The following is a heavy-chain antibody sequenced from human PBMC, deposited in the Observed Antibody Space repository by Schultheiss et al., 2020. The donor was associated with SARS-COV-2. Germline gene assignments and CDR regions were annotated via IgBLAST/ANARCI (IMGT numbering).Heavy chain of an antibody. Sequence: GGSLRLSCAASGFTFSSYGMHWVRQAPGKGLEWVAVISYDGSNKYYADSVKGRFTISRDNAKNSLYLQMNSLRPDDTAVYYCARDAHRSGYQLPYYWGQGTLVTVSS. CDR3: ARDAHRSGYQLPYY. V-gene: IGHV3-30*03. CDR1: GFTFSSYG. CDR2: ISYDGSNK. J-gene: IGHJ4*02. D-gene: IGHD3-3*01.